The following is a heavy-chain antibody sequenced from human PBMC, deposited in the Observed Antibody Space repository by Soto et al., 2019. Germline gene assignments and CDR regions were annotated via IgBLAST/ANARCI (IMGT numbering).Heavy chain of an antibody. Sequence: ESGPTLVNPTQTLTLTCTFSGFSLSTSGVGVGWIRQPPGKALEWLALIYWDDDKRYSPSLKSRLTITKDTSKNQVVLTMTNMDPVDTATYYCAHTSNYFDNIGYYELFDYWGQGTLVTVSS. CDR2: IYWDDDK. J-gene: IGHJ4*02. V-gene: IGHV2-5*02. CDR1: GFSLSTSGVG. D-gene: IGHD3-22*01. CDR3: AHTSNYFDNIGYYELFDY.